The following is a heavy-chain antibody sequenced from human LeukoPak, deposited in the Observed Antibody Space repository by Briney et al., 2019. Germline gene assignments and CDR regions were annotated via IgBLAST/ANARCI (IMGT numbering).Heavy chain of an antibody. CDR3: ATFTQTTIDYYGMDV. J-gene: IGHJ6*02. V-gene: IGHV4-30-2*01. CDR1: GGSISSGGYS. CDR2: IYHSGST. D-gene: IGHD4-11*01. Sequence: SQTLSLTCAVYGGSISSGGYSLSWIRQPPGKGLEWIVYIYHSGSTYYNPSLKSRVTISVDRSKNQFSLKLSSVTAADTAVYYCATFTQTTIDYYGMDVWGQGTTVTVSS.